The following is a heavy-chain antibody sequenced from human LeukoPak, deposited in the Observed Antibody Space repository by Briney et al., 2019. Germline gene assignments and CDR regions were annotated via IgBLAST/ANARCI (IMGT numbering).Heavy chain of an antibody. CDR2: IIPILGIA. D-gene: IGHD3-16*01. J-gene: IGHJ4*02. Sequence: SVKVSCKASGYTFTDYYFHWVRQAPGQGLEWMGRIIPILGIANYAQKFQGRVTITADKSTSTAYMELSSLRSEDTAMYYCARGRGGSYLGSWGQGPLVTVSS. CDR3: ARGRGGSYLGS. CDR1: GYTFTDYY. V-gene: IGHV1-69*02.